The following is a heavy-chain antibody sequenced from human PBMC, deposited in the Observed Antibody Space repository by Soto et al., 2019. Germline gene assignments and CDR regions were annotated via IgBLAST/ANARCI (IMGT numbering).Heavy chain of an antibody. D-gene: IGHD2-21*02. CDR2: TYYKSKWYN. V-gene: IGHV6-1*01. CDR3: AREVAAGTAWFDP. Sequence: SQTLSLTCAISGDSVSSNSAAWNWIRQSPSIGLEWLGRTYYKSKWYNDYAVSVKSLIAINPDTSKNQFSLQLKSVTPQDTAVYYCAREVAAGTAWFDPWGQGTLVTVSS. J-gene: IGHJ5*02. CDR1: GDSVSSNSAA.